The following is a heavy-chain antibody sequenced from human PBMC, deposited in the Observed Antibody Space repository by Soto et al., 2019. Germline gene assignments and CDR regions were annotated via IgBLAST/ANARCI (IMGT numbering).Heavy chain of an antibody. J-gene: IGHJ6*02. V-gene: IGHV5-51*01. Sequence: GESLKISCQGSGYTFASYWIAWVRQMPEKGLEWMGVIYPGDSDTRYSPSFQGQVTISADKSISTAYLQWSSLKASDAAMYYCARRDYSGGYGMDVWGQGTTVTAP. CDR2: IYPGDSDT. CDR3: ARRDYSGGYGMDV. CDR1: GYTFASYW. D-gene: IGHD3-16*01.